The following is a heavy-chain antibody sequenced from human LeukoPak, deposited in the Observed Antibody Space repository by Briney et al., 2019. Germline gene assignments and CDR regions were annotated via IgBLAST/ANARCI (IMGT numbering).Heavy chain of an antibody. D-gene: IGHD5-18*01. J-gene: IGHJ6*02. CDR1: GASVSSASY. CDR3: ARDRDTMDV. CDR2: IYNGVNT. V-gene: IGHV4-61*01. Sequence: PSETLSLTCTVSGASVSSASYWSWIRQPPGKGVEWIAHIYNGVNTNYNPSLKSRVTISVDTSKNQFSLRLNSVTAADTAVYYCARDRDTMDVWGQGTTVTVSS.